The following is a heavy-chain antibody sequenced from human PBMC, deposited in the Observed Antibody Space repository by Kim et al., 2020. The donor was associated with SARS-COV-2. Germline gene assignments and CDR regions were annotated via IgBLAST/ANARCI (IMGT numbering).Heavy chain of an antibody. J-gene: IGHJ2*01. CDR3: ARHLRNWYFDL. V-gene: IGHV4-39*01. CDR2: T. Sequence: TYYHPSLKSRVTISVDTSKNQFSLKLSSVTAADTAVYYCARHLRNWYFDLWGRGTLVTVSS.